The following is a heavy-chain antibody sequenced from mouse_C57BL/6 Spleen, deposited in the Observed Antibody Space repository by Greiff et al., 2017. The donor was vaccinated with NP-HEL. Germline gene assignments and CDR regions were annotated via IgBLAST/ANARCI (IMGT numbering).Heavy chain of an antibody. J-gene: IGHJ3*01. Sequence: EVQLVESGGGLVQPKGSLKLSCAASGFSFNTYAMNWVRQAPGKGLEWVARIRSKSNNYATYYADSVKDRFTISRDDSESMLYLQMNNLKTEDTAMYYCVADRNFWFAYWGQGTLVTVAA. CDR1: GFSFNTYA. D-gene: IGHD2-1*01. CDR3: VADRNFWFAY. CDR2: IRSKSNNYAT. V-gene: IGHV10-1*01.